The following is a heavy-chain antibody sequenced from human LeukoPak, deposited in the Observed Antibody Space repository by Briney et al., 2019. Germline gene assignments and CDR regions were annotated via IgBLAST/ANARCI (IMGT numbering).Heavy chain of an antibody. CDR3: ARDSSGLWFDP. V-gene: IGHV3-21*01. D-gene: IGHD6-6*01. CDR1: GFIFNNYI. Sequence: PGGSLRLSCAVSGFIFNNYIMNWVRQAPGKGLEWVSSITGSCSFVYYADSVKGRFTISRDNAKNSLFLQTNRLRAEGTAVYYGARDSSGLWFDPWGQGTLVNGSS. CDR2: ITGSCSFV. J-gene: IGHJ5*02.